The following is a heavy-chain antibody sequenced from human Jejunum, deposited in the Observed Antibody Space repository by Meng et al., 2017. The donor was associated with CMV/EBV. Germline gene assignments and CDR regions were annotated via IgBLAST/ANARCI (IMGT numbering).Heavy chain of an antibody. CDR2: IKEDGGQK. Sequence: AASGFSFSTYWMTWVRQAPGKGLEWLANIKEDGGQKNYVDSLKGRFTISRDNAKNSLYLQMNTLRADDTAVYYCVRDAGWFHFDYWGQGTLVTVSS. D-gene: IGHD2-15*01. V-gene: IGHV3-7*01. CDR3: VRDAGWFHFDY. J-gene: IGHJ4*02. CDR1: GFSFSTYW.